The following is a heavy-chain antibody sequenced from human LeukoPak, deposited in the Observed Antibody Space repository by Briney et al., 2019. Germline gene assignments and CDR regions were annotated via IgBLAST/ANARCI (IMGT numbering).Heavy chain of an antibody. J-gene: IGHJ4*02. CDR3: ASGWSGSYFDS. CDR2: IISNGGST. V-gene: IGHV3-64*01. CDR1: GFTFSSYA. D-gene: IGHD1-26*01. Sequence: WVSLRLSCAAAGFTFSSYAMRWVRQAPGQGREYVSAIISNGGSTYYANSVKGRFTISRDNSKNTLYLQMDSLRAEDTAVYYCASGWSGSYFDSWGQGTLVTVSS.